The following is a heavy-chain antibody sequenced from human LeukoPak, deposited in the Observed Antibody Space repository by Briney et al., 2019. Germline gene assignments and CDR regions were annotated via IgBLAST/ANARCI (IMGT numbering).Heavy chain of an antibody. CDR3: AREPYDSSGYYGSFDY. V-gene: IGHV3-30*04. J-gene: IGHJ4*02. D-gene: IGHD3-22*01. Sequence: GGSLRLSCAASGFTFSSYAMHWVRQAPGKGLEGVAVISYDGSNKYYADSVKGRFTISRDNSKNTLYLQMNSLRAEDTAVYYCAREPYDSSGYYGSFDYWGQGTLVTVSS. CDR1: GFTFSSYA. CDR2: ISYDGSNK.